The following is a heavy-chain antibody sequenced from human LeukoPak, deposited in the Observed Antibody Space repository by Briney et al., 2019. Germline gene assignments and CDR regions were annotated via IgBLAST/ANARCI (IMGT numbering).Heavy chain of an antibody. Sequence: GGSLRLSCAASGFTVSSNYMSWVRQAPGKGLEWVSVIYSGGSTYYADSVKGRFTISRDNAKNSLYLQMNSLRAEDTALYYCAKDIDSDYYGSGSPRLFDYWGQGTLVTVSS. V-gene: IGHV3-53*05. CDR1: GFTVSSNY. CDR2: IYSGGST. D-gene: IGHD3-10*01. J-gene: IGHJ4*02. CDR3: AKDIDSDYYGSGSPRLFDY.